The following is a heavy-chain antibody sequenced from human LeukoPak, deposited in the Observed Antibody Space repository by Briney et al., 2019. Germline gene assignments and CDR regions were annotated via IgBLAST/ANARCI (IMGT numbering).Heavy chain of an antibody. D-gene: IGHD2-15*01. J-gene: IGHJ4*02. CDR1: GFTFSSYA. CDR2: ISGSGGST. V-gene: IGHV3-23*01. Sequence: PGGSLRLSCVGSGFTFSSYAVSWVRQAPGKGLEWVSVISGSGGSTYYAESVKGRFTISRDNSKNTLYLQMNSLRAEDTAVYYCAKVSRYCSGGSCYYHPFDYWGQGTLVTVSS. CDR3: AKVSRYCSGGSCYYHPFDY.